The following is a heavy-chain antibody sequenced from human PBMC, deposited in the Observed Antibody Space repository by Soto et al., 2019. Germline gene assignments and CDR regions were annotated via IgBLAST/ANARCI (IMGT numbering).Heavy chain of an antibody. V-gene: IGHV3-21*01. D-gene: IGHD6-19*01. J-gene: IGHJ3*02. CDR3: ARETQWLVRHDAFDI. Sequence: GGSLRLSCAASGFTFSSYSMNWVRQAPGKGLEWVSSISSSSSYIYYADSVKGRLTISRDNAKNSLYLQMNSLRAEDTAVYYCARETQWLVRHDAFDIWGQGTMVTVSS. CDR2: ISSSSSYI. CDR1: GFTFSSYS.